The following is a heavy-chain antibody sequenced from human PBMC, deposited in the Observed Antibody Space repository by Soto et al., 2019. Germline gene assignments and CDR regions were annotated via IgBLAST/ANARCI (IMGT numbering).Heavy chain of an antibody. V-gene: IGHV1-69*08. CDR3: ARRRYCGYDCYHKHYYGMDV. CDR2: IITVLGTT. Sequence: QVQLVQSGAELKKTGSSVKVCCRASGDTFSSYAVNWVRQAPGRGLEWMGRIITVLGTTDYAQNLKGRVTITAEKSTKTVYMELSSLRPEDTAVYYCARRRYCGYDCYHKHYYGMDVWGQGTTVTVAS. J-gene: IGHJ6*02. D-gene: IGHD2-21*01. CDR1: GDTFSSYA.